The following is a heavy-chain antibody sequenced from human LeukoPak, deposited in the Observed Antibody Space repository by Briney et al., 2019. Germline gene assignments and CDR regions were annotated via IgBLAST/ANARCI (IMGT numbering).Heavy chain of an antibody. CDR1: GFTVSSNY. CDR2: IYSGGST. CDR3: ARGTYYYYYGMDV. V-gene: IGHV3-53*01. Sequence: PGGSLRLSCAASGFTVSSNYMSWVRQAPGKGLEGVSVIYSGGSTYYADSVKGRFTISRDNSKNTLYLQMNSLRAEDTAVYYCARGTYYYYYGMDVWGQGTTVTVSS. J-gene: IGHJ6*02.